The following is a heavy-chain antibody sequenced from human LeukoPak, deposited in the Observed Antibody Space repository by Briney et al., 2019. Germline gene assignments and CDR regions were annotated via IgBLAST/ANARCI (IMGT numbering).Heavy chain of an antibody. Sequence: PSETLSLTCTVSGDSISSSSYYWGWIRQPPGKGLEWIGTFYYSGSIYYNPSLTSRVTISVDPSKHEFSLKLSSVTAADTAMYYCARRDYWGFGEKTDMYFDYWGQGTLVTVSS. D-gene: IGHD3-10*01. CDR2: FYYSGSI. CDR1: GDSISSSSYY. V-gene: IGHV4-39*01. CDR3: ARRDYWGFGEKTDMYFDY. J-gene: IGHJ4*02.